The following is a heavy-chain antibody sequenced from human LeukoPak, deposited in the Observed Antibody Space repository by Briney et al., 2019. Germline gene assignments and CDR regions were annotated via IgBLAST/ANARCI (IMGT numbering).Heavy chain of an antibody. CDR3: ARDPTMKYSSGQTGGDY. CDR2: ISSSSSYI. Sequence: GGSLRLSCAASGFNFNMYSMHWVRQAPGKGLEWVSSISSSSSYIYYADSVKGRFTISRDNAKNSLYLQMNSLRAEDTAVYYCARDPTMKYSSGQTGGDYWGQGTLVTVSS. D-gene: IGHD6-19*01. CDR1: GFNFNMYS. J-gene: IGHJ4*02. V-gene: IGHV3-21*01.